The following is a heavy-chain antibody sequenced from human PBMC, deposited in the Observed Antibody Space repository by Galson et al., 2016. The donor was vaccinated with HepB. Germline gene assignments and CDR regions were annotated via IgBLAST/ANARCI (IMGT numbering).Heavy chain of an antibody. CDR1: GASISNYY. CDR2: IHYSGNT. J-gene: IGHJ6*02. CDR3: ARVFDISTGYLGFGGTGMDV. V-gene: IGHV4-59*01. Sequence: SETLSLTCTVSGASISNYYCTWIRHPPGKGLEWIGYIHYSGNTNYNPSPKSRVTISVDTSKNQFTLNMSSLTAAATAVNYCARVFDISTGYLGFGGTGMDVWGQGTTVTVSS. D-gene: IGHD3-9*01.